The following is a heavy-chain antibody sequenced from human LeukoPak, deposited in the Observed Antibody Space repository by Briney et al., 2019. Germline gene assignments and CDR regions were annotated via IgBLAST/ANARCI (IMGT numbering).Heavy chain of an antibody. J-gene: IGHJ4*02. V-gene: IGHV4-30-4*08. Sequence: SQTLSLTCTVSGGSISSGDYYWSWIRQPPGKGLERIGYIYYSGSTYYNPSLKSRVTISVDTSKNQFSMKLSSVTDEDTAVYYCARDLSSGYYRYYLDYWGQGTLVTLSS. CDR3: ARDLSSGYYRYYLDY. D-gene: IGHD3-22*01. CDR1: GGSISSGDYY. CDR2: IYYSGST.